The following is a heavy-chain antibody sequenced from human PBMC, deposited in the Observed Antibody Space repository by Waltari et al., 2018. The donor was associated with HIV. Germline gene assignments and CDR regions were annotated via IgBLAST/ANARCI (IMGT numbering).Heavy chain of an antibody. Sequence: EVQLVESGGGLFQPGGSLRLSCAAPGFTFSSYLMPLVRQAPGKGLVWVSRINSDGSSTSYADSVKGRFTISRDNAKNTLYLQMNSLRAEDTAVYYCARLGYVWGSYRSPRAFDIWGQGTMVTVSS. CDR2: INSDGSST. D-gene: IGHD3-16*02. CDR3: ARLGYVWGSYRSPRAFDI. V-gene: IGHV3-74*01. J-gene: IGHJ3*02. CDR1: GFTFSSYL.